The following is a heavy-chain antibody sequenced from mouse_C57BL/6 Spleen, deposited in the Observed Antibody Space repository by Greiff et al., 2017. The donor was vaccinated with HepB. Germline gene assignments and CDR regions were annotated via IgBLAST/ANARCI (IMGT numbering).Heavy chain of an antibody. V-gene: IGHV1-53*01. J-gene: IGHJ2*01. CDR2: INPSNGGT. CDR3: AREVYYYGSLYYFDY. D-gene: IGHD1-1*01. CDR1: GYTFTSYW. Sequence: QVQLQQPGTELVKPGASVKLSCKASGYTFTSYWMHWVKQRPGQGLEWIGNINPSNGGTNYNEKFKSKATLTVDKSSSAAYMQLSSLTSEDSAVYYCAREVYYYGSLYYFDYWGQGTTLTVSS.